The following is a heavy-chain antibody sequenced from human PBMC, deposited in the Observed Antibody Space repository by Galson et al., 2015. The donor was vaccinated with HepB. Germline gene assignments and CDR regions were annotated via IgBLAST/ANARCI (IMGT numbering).Heavy chain of an antibody. CDR3: TRDRIAAAGRGFDY. D-gene: IGHD6-13*01. V-gene: IGHV3-49*03. J-gene: IGHJ4*02. CDR1: GFTFGDYA. CDR2: IRSKAYGGTT. Sequence: SLRLSCAASGFTFGDYAMSWFRQAPGKGLEWVGFIRSKAYGGTTEYAASVKGRFTISRDDSKSIAYLQMNRLETADTAVYYCTRDRIAAAGRGFDYWGQGTPVTVSS.